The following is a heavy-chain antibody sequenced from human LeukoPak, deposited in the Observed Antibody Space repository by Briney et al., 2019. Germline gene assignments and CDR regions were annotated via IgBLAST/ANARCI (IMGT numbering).Heavy chain of an antibody. J-gene: IGHJ4*02. CDR1: GGSFSGYY. Sequence: SETLSLTCAVCGGSFSGYYWSWIRQPPGKGLEWIGEINHSGSTNYNPSLKSRVTISVDTSKNQFSLKLSSVTAADTAVYYCASTRPRGNWGQGTLVTVSS. V-gene: IGHV4-34*01. CDR2: INHSGST. CDR3: ASTRPRGN. D-gene: IGHD3-10*01.